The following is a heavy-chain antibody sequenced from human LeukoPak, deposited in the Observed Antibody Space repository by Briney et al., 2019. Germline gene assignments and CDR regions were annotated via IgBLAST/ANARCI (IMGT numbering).Heavy chain of an antibody. CDR2: ISGSGSGT. V-gene: IGHV3-23*01. D-gene: IGHD5-24*01. CDR1: GFTFSTYA. Sequence: GGSLRLSCATSGFTFSTYAMSWVRQAPGKGLEWVSLISGSGSGTHYADSVKGRFTISRDNSKNMLYLHMNTLRADDTAVYYCARSGTVDGYNIYFDHWGQGTLVTVSS. CDR3: ARSGTVDGYNIYFDH. J-gene: IGHJ4*02.